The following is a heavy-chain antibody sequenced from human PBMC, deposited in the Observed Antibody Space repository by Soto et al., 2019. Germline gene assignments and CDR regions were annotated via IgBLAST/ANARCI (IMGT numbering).Heavy chain of an antibody. CDR3: ARHPYNWNDARNFNYFDS. CDR1: GGCISSYY. D-gene: IGHD1-1*01. V-gene: IGHV4-59*08. CDR2: IYYSGST. J-gene: IGHJ4*02. Sequence: PSETLSLTCTVSGGCISSYYRSWIRQPPGKGLEWIGYIYYSGSTNYNPSLKSRVTISVDTSKNQFSLKLSSVTAADTAVYYCARHPYNWNDARNFNYFDSGCLGTLVTVSS.